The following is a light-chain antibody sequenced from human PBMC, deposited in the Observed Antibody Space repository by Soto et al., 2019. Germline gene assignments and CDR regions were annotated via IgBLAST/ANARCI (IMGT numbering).Light chain of an antibody. CDR2: DSS. CDR3: QQRSNWPLT. J-gene: IGKJ4*01. CDR1: QSVSNY. Sequence: EVVLTQSPVTLSLSPGERATLSCRASQSVSNYLAWYQQKPGQAPRLLIYDSSDRATGIPARFSGSGSGTDFTLTTTSLEPEDFGVYYCQQRSNWPLTFGGGTKVDIK. V-gene: IGKV3-11*01.